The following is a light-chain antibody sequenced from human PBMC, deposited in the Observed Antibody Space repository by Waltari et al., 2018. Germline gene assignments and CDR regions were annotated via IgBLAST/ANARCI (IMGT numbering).Light chain of an antibody. J-gene: IGLJ1*01. Sequence: QSALTQPASVSGSPGQSIPISCTGTSSDVGGYNFLPWYQQHPGKAPNLLINDVSRRPSGVSTRFSGSKSGNTASLTISGLQAEDEADYYCSSYTSTNTYVFGTGTEVTVL. CDR1: SSDVGGYNF. CDR3: SSYTSTNTYV. CDR2: DVS. V-gene: IGLV2-14*03.